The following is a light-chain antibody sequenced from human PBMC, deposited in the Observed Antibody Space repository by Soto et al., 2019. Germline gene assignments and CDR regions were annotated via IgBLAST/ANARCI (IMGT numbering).Light chain of an antibody. CDR2: DAS. J-gene: IGKJ4*02. V-gene: IGKV3-11*01. CDR3: QQRNCWPPQ. Sequence: EIVLTQSPATLSLSPGERTTLSCRASPSISNNLAWYQQKPVQAPRLLIYDASNRATGTPARFSGSGSGTDFTPTISSLEPEDFAVYYCQQRNCWPPQFGGRTKVVI. CDR1: PSISNN.